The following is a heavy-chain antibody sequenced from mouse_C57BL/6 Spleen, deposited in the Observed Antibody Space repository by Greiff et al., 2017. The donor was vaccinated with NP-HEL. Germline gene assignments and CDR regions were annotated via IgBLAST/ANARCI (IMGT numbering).Heavy chain of an antibody. J-gene: IGHJ3*01. Sequence: VQLQQSGPELVKPGASVKMSCKASGYTFTDYNMHWVKQSHGKSLEWIGYINPNNGGTSYNQKFKGKATLTVNKSSSTAYMELRSLTSEDSAVYYCAREGLLLRYAWFAYWGQGTLVTVSA. CDR2: INPNNGGT. CDR1: GYTFTDYN. D-gene: IGHD1-1*01. CDR3: AREGLLLRYAWFAY. V-gene: IGHV1-22*01.